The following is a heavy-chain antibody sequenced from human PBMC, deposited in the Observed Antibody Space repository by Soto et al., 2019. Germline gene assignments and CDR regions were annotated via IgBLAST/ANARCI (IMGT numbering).Heavy chain of an antibody. D-gene: IGHD3-10*01. V-gene: IGHV1-69*13. CDR2: IIPIFGTA. CDR3: ARGVTMVRGVISDYYYYGMDV. Sequence: SVKVSRKASGGTFSSYAISWVRQAPGQGLEWMGGIIPIFGTANYAQKFQGRVTITADESTSTAYMELSSLRSEDTAVYYCARGVTMVRGVISDYYYYGMDVWGQGTTVTVSS. CDR1: GGTFSSYA. J-gene: IGHJ6*02.